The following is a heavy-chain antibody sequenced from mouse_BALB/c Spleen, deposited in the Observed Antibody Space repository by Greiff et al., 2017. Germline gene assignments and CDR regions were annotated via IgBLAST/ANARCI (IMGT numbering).Heavy chain of an antibody. CDR2: INPSNGGT. Sequence: QVQLQQSGAELVKPGASVKLSCKASGYTFTSYYMYWVKQRPGQGLEWIGEINPSNGGTNFNEKFKSKATLTVDKSSSTAYMQLSSLTSEDSAVYYCTRGEDYDGVFAYGGQGTLGTGSA. CDR1: GYTFTSYY. J-gene: IGHJ3*01. D-gene: IGHD2-4*01. V-gene: IGHV1S81*02. CDR3: TRGEDYDGVFAY.